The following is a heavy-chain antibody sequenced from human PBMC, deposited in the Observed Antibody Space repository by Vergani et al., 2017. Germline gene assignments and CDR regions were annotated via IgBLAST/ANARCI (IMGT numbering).Heavy chain of an antibody. J-gene: IGHJ6*03. D-gene: IGHD1-7*01. Sequence: QVQLMQSGAEVKKPGASVTVSCKASGYTFTGYYMYWVRQAPGQGLEWMGWINPNSGGTNYAQKFQGRVTMTRDTSITTAYMELNRLRSDDTAVYYCARGDWNYAGTGDYYYMDVWGKGTTVTVSS. CDR3: ARGDWNYAGTGDYYYMDV. CDR1: GYTFTGYY. CDR2: INPNSGGT. V-gene: IGHV1-2*02.